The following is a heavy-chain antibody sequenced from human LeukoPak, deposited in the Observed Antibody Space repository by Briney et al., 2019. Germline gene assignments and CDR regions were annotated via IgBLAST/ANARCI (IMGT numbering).Heavy chain of an antibody. Sequence: SETLSLTCAVYGGSFSGYYWGWIRQPPGKGLEWIGEINHSGSTNYNPSLKSRAPISVDTSKNQFSLKLSSVTAADTAVYYCASVYYGSWFDPWGQGTLVTVSS. CDR1: GGSFSGYY. D-gene: IGHD3-3*01. V-gene: IGHV4-34*01. CDR2: INHSGST. J-gene: IGHJ5*02. CDR3: ASVYYGSWFDP.